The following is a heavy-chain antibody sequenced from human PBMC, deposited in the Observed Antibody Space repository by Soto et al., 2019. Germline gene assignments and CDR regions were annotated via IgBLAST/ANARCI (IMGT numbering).Heavy chain of an antibody. J-gene: IGHJ4*02. Sequence: SQTPSPPCAISGDSVSSKSAAWNWIRQSPSRGLEWLGRTYYRSKWYNDYAVSVKSRITINPDTSKNQFSLQLNSVTPEDTAVYYCARGEWLEYYFDYWGQGTLVTVSS. CDR1: GDSVSSKSAA. V-gene: IGHV6-1*01. D-gene: IGHD6-19*01. CDR2: TYYRSKWYN. CDR3: ARGEWLEYYFDY.